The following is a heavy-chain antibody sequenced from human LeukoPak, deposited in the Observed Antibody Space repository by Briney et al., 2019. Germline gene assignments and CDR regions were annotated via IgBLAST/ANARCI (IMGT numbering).Heavy chain of an antibody. V-gene: IGHV4-59*11. CDR3: AKNAAAGTLFQH. J-gene: IGHJ1*01. D-gene: IGHD6-13*01. CDR2: IYYSGST. Sequence: SETLSLTCTVSGGSISSHYWSWIRQPPGKGLEWIGYIYYSGSTNYNPSLKSRVTISVDTSKNQFSLKLSSVTAADTAVYYCAKNAAAGTLFQHWGQGTLVTVSS. CDR1: GGSISSHY.